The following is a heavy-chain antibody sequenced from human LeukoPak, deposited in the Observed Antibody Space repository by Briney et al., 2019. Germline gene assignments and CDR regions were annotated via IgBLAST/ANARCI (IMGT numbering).Heavy chain of an antibody. Sequence: GGSLRLSCATSGFTFSNYAMSWVRQVPGRGLEWVSTISRRGDSTYVADSVKGRFIISRDNSKNSLYLQMNSVRAEDTAVYYCAKGPRPDITVAHTVENGGQGTLVTVSS. CDR2: ISRRGDST. J-gene: IGHJ4*02. D-gene: IGHD6-19*01. V-gene: IGHV3-23*01. CDR3: AKGPRPDITVAHTVEN. CDR1: GFTFSNYA.